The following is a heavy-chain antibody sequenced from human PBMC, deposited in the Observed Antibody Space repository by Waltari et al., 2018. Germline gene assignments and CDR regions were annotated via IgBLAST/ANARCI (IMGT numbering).Heavy chain of an antibody. D-gene: IGHD6-19*01. CDR3: ARGSPAWKGIAVAGPFDY. Sequence: QVQLVESGGGVVQPGRSLRLSCAASGFTFSSYAMHWVRQAPGKGLEWVAVISYDGSNKYYADSVKGRFTISRDNSKNTLYLQMNSLRAEDTAVYYCARGSPAWKGIAVAGPFDYWGQGTLVTVSS. CDR2: ISYDGSNK. CDR1: GFTFSSYA. J-gene: IGHJ4*02. V-gene: IGHV3-30*01.